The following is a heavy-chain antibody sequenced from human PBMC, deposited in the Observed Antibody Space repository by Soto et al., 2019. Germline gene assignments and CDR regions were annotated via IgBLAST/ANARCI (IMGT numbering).Heavy chain of an antibody. CDR3: VSSRTAVFGDALDI. Sequence: SETLSLTCSVSGDSISSYFKNWIRQAPGKGLERIGCIYDSGDANYNPSLKSRVTISLDTSKKQFSLKLSSVTAADTAVYYCVSSRTAVFGDALDIWALGTMVTVSS. V-gene: IGHV4-59*03. CDR1: GDSISSYF. CDR2: IYDSGDA. J-gene: IGHJ3*02. D-gene: IGHD2-21*02.